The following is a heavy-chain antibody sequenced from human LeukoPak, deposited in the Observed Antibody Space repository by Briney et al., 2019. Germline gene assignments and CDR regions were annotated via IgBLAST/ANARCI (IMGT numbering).Heavy chain of an antibody. Sequence: PGGTLRLSCAASGFTFSSYGMSWVRQAPGKGLEWVSAISGSGGSTYYADSVKGRFTISRDNSKNTLYLQMNSLRAEDTAVYYCARATIVGATNPHYWGQGTLVTVSS. CDR1: GFTFSSYG. D-gene: IGHD1-26*01. CDR3: ARATIVGATNPHY. J-gene: IGHJ4*02. V-gene: IGHV3-23*01. CDR2: ISGSGGST.